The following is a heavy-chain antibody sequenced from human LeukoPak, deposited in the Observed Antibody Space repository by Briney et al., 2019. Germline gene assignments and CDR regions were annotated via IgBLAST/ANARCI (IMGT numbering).Heavy chain of an antibody. CDR1: GFTFSGRW. V-gene: IGHV3-74*01. Sequence: PGGSLRLSCAASGFTFSGRWMYWVRQAPGKGLVLVSRINGNATSTTYGDSVKGRFTISRDNAKNTLYLHMNSLRGEDTAVYYCASGYTYGYYYLDLWGQGTLVTVSS. CDR2: INGNATST. D-gene: IGHD5-18*01. CDR3: ASGYTYGYYYLDL. J-gene: IGHJ4*02.